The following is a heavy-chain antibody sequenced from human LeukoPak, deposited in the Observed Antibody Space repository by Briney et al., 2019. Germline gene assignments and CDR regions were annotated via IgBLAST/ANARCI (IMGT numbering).Heavy chain of an antibody. Sequence: ASVKVSCKASGYTFTSYDINWVRQATGQGLEWMGWMNPNSGNTGYAQKFQGRVTMTRNTSISTAYMELSSLRSGDTAVYYCARGTMGGFGELPNYWGQGTLVTVSS. J-gene: IGHJ4*02. CDR1: GYTFTSYD. CDR3: ARGTMGGFGELPNY. CDR2: MNPNSGNT. D-gene: IGHD3-10*01. V-gene: IGHV1-8*01.